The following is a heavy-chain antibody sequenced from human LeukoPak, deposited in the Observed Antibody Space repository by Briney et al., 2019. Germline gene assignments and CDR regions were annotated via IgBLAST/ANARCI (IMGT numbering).Heavy chain of an antibody. V-gene: IGHV3-23*01. Sequence: GSLRLSCAASGFTFSSYAMSWVRQAPGKGLEWVSAISGSGGSTYYADSVKGRFTISRDNSKNTLYLQMNSLRAEDTAVYYCAKVAWGGSGSYYSPYYFDYWGQGTLVTVSS. CDR3: AKVAWGGSGSYYSPYYFDY. J-gene: IGHJ4*02. D-gene: IGHD1-26*01. CDR1: GFTFSSYA. CDR2: ISGSGGST.